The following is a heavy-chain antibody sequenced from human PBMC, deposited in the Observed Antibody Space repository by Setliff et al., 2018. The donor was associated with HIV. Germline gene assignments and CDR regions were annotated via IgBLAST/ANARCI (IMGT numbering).Heavy chain of an antibody. Sequence: GASVKVSCKASGYTFTSYYMHWVRQAPGQGLEWMGIINPSGGSTSYAQKFQGRVTMTRDTSTSTVYMELSSLRSEDTAVYYCAGDLVGATTVDYWGQGTLVTVSS. CDR2: INPSGGST. J-gene: IGHJ4*02. V-gene: IGHV1-46*01. D-gene: IGHD1-26*01. CDR3: AGDLVGATTVDY. CDR1: GYTFTSYY.